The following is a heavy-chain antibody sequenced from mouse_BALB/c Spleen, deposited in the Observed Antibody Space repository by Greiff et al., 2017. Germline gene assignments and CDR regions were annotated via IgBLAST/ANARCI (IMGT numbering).Heavy chain of an antibody. V-gene: IGHV14-4*02. CDR2: IDPENGDT. D-gene: IGHD1-2*01. CDR3: NAITARAFFAY. J-gene: IGHJ3*01. Sequence: EVKLMESGAELVRSGASVKLSCTASGFNIKDYYMHWVKQRPEQGLEWIGWIDPENGDTEYAPKFQGKATMTADTSSNTAYLQLSSLTSEDTAVYYFNAITARAFFAYWGQGTLVTVSA. CDR1: GFNIKDYY.